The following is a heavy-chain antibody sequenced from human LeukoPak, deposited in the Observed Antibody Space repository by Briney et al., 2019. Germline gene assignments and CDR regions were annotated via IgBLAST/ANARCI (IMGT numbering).Heavy chain of an antibody. Sequence: GASVKVSCKVSGYTLTELSMHWVRQAPGKGLEWMGGFDPEDGETIHAQKFQGRVTMTEDTSTDTAYMELSSLRSEDTAVYYCATDSGYSYENYYYGMDVWGQGTTVTVSS. V-gene: IGHV1-24*01. CDR2: FDPEDGET. CDR3: ATDSGYSYENYYYGMDV. CDR1: GYTLTELS. D-gene: IGHD5-18*01. J-gene: IGHJ6*02.